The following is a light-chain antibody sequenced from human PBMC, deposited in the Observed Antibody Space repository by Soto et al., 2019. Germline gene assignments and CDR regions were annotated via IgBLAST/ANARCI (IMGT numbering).Light chain of an antibody. J-gene: IGKJ3*01. V-gene: IGKV1-9*01. Sequence: IQLTQSPSSLSASVGDRVTISCLASQGIANFLAWYQQKPGKAPKLLIYGASTLQSGVPSRFSGSASGTEFTLTSSRLQPEDFATYYCQQRNSFPIPFGPGTKVDIK. CDR3: QQRNSFPIP. CDR2: GAS. CDR1: QGIANF.